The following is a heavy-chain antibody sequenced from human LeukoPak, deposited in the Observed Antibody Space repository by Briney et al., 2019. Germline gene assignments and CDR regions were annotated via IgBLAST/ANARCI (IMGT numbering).Heavy chain of an antibody. Sequence: SETLSLTCAAYGGSFSGYYWSWIRQPPGKGLEWIGEINHSGSTNYNPSLKSRVTISVDTSKNQFSLKLSSVTAADTAVYYCARNSRGYGDYLYYFDYWGQGTLVTVSS. CDR3: ARNSRGYGDYLYYFDY. V-gene: IGHV4-34*01. CDR2: INHSGST. J-gene: IGHJ4*02. D-gene: IGHD4-17*01. CDR1: GGSFSGYY.